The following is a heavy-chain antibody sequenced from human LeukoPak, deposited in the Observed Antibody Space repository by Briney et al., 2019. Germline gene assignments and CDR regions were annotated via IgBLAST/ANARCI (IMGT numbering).Heavy chain of an antibody. V-gene: IGHV1-8*01. Sequence: ASVKVSCKASGYTFTSYDINWVRQATGQGLEWMGWMNPNSGNTGYAQKFRGRVTMTRNTSISTAYMELSSLRSEDTAVYYCARTGYSSSWYPYYYYYGMDVWGQGTTVTVSS. CDR2: MNPNSGNT. CDR1: GYTFTSYD. D-gene: IGHD6-13*01. CDR3: ARTGYSSSWYPYYYYYGMDV. J-gene: IGHJ6*02.